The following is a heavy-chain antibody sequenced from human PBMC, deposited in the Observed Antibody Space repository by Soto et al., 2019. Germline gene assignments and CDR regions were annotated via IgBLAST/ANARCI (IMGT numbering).Heavy chain of an antibody. CDR1: GYTFTSYG. D-gene: IGHD2-15*01. Sequence: QVPLVQSGAEVKKPGASVKVSCKASGYTFTSYGISWVRQAPGQGLEWMGWISAYNGNTNYAQKLQGRVTMTTDTSTSTAYMELRSLRSDDTAVYYCARAPRMVVAAKDGDYWGQGTLVTVSS. CDR2: ISAYNGNT. CDR3: ARAPRMVVAAKDGDY. V-gene: IGHV1-18*01. J-gene: IGHJ4*02.